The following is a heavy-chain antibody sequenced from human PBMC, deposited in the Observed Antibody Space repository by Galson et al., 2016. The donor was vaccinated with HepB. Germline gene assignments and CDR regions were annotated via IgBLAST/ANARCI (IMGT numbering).Heavy chain of an antibody. CDR1: GFTFDDYA. CDR3: AKAYRALYSSSWSVDY. V-gene: IGHV3-9*01. CDR2: ISWNSGSI. D-gene: IGHD6-13*01. Sequence: SLRLSCAASGFTFDDYAMHWVRQAPGKGLEWVSGISWNSGSIGYADSVKGRFTISRDNAKNSLYLQMKCLRAEDTALYYCAKAYRALYSSSWSVDYWGQGTLVTVSS. J-gene: IGHJ4*02.